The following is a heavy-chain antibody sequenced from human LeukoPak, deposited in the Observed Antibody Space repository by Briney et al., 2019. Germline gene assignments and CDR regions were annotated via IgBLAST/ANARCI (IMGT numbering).Heavy chain of an antibody. V-gene: IGHV4-59*01. Sequence: PSETLSLTCTVSNGSMSSYFWSWIRQPPGKGLEWIGYIYYSGSANFNPSLKSRVTTSVDTSKNQFSLKLSSVTAADTAVYYCARAAARDYYYDSSGYYDYWGQGTLVTVSS. CDR2: IYYSGSA. CDR1: NGSMSSYF. CDR3: ARAAARDYYYDSSGYYDY. D-gene: IGHD3-22*01. J-gene: IGHJ4*02.